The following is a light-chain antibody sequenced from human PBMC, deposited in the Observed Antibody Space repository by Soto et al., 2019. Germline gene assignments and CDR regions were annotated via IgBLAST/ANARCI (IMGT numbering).Light chain of an antibody. CDR1: QDISSS. Sequence: DIQMNQSPSSLSASIGHRVTISCRASQDISSSLNWYQHKSGKAPKLLIYAASGLHSGVPSRFSGSGSGTDFTLTISSLQPEDFATYYCQQSYVTPWTFGQGTKVDIK. CDR3: QQSYVTPWT. J-gene: IGKJ1*01. V-gene: IGKV1-39*01. CDR2: AAS.